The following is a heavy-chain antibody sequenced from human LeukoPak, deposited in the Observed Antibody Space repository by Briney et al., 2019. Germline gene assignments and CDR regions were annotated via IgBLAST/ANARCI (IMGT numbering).Heavy chain of an antibody. D-gene: IGHD5-18*01. J-gene: IGHJ4*02. CDR3: ARAVRGYSYAYLPY. CDR1: GYTFSSYG. Sequence: GASVKVSCKASGYTFSSYGISWVRQAPGQGLEWMGWISAHDGNTDYAQNLQGRVTMTTDTSTSTAYMELRSLRSDDTAVYYCARAVRGYSYAYLPYRGQGTLVTVSS. CDR2: ISAHDGNT. V-gene: IGHV1-18*01.